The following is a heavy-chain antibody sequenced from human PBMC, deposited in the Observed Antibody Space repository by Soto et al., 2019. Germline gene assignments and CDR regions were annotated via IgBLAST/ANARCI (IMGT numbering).Heavy chain of an antibody. CDR3: ARDGDVNTGFGKDY. V-gene: IGHV3-33*01. CDR1: GFTFSSYG. D-gene: IGHD2-21*01. Sequence: PGGSLRLSCAASGFTFSSYGMHWVRQPPGKGLEWVAFIWPDGGNKFYAESVKGRFTISRDNSKNTLYLQMTSLSAEDTAMYYCARDGDVNTGFGKDYWGQGTLVTVSS. J-gene: IGHJ4*02. CDR2: IWPDGGNK.